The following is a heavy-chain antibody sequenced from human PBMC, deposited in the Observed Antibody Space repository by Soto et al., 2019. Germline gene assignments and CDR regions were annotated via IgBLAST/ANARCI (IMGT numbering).Heavy chain of an antibody. J-gene: IGHJ6*02. V-gene: IGHV4-30-4*01. D-gene: IGHD3-10*01. Sequence: LSLTCTVSGGSISSGDYYWSWIRQPPGKGLEWIGYIYYSGSTYYNPSLKSRVTISVDTSKNQFSLKLSSVTAADTAVYYCARATTMVRGVGYYYYYGMDVWGQGTTVTVSS. CDR3: ARATTMVRGVGYYYYYGMDV. CDR2: IYYSGST. CDR1: GGSISSGDYY.